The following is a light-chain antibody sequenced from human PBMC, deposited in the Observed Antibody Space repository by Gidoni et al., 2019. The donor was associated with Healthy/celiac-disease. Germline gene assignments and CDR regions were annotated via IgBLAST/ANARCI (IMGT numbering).Light chain of an antibody. V-gene: IGKV1-5*01. CDR2: DAS. CDR1: QSISSW. Sequence: DIQMTQSPSTLSASVGDRVTITCRASQSISSWLAWYQQKPGKAPKLLSYDASSLESGVPSRFSGSGSGTEFTLTISRLQPDDFATYYCQQYNSYLLTFGVGTKVEIK. CDR3: QQYNSYLLT. J-gene: IGKJ4*01.